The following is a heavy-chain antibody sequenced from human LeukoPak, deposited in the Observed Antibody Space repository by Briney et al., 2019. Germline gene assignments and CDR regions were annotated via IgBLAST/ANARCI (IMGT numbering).Heavy chain of an antibody. CDR3: ASFLKQTLDS. V-gene: IGHV3-48*03. J-gene: IGHJ5*01. Sequence: GSLRLSCAASGFTFSSYEMNWVRQAPGKGLEWVSYISSSGSTIYYADSVKGRFTISRDNAKNSVYLQMNSLRAEDTAVYYCASFLKQTLDSWGQGTLVTVSS. CDR1: GFTFSSYE. D-gene: IGHD3-3*01. CDR2: ISSSGSTI.